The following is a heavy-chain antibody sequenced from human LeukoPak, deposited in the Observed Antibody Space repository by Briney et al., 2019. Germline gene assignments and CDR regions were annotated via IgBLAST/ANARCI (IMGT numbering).Heavy chain of an antibody. CDR3: ARGRRPISRRDTTGWYPNYCYYYMDV. CDR1: GYTFTSSP. CDR2: INTNTGNP. J-gene: IGHJ6*03. Sequence: ASVKVSCKASGYTFTSSPLNWVRQAPGQGLEWMGWINTNTGNPTYAQGFTGRFVFSLDTSVSTAYLQISSLKAEDTAVYYCARGRRPISRRDTTGWYPNYCYYYMDVWGKGTTVTVSS. D-gene: IGHD6-19*01. V-gene: IGHV7-4-1*02.